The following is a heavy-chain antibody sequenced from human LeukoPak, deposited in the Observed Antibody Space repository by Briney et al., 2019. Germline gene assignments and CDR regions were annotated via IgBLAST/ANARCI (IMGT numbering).Heavy chain of an antibody. J-gene: IGHJ6*03. D-gene: IGHD6-13*01. V-gene: IGHV1-69*06. CDR1: GGTFSSYT. CDR2: IIPIFGTA. CDR3: ARVGIAANNYYYYYMDV. Sequence: ASVKVSCKASGGTFSSYTISWVRQAPGQGLEWMGGIIPIFGTANYAQKFQGRVTITADKSTSTAYMELSSLRSEDTAVYYCARVGIAANNYYYYYMDVWGKGTTVTVSS.